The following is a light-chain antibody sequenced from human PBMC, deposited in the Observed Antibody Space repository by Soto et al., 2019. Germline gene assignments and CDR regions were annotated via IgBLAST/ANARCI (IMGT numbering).Light chain of an antibody. CDR3: QHYYDWPPSIT. Sequence: EIVVTQSPGTLSVSPGERAALSCRASQSVSSNLAWYQQKAGQAPRLLIYGVSTRAPGIPARFSGSGSGTEFTLTISSLQSEDFAVYYCQHYYDWPPSITFGQGTRLEI. V-gene: IGKV3D-15*01. CDR2: GVS. J-gene: IGKJ5*01. CDR1: QSVSSN.